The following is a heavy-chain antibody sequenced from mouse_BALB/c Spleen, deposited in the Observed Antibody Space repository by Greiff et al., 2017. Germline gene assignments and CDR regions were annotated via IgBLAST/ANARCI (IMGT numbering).Heavy chain of an antibody. V-gene: IGHV1-7*01. D-gene: IGHD2-14*01. CDR1: GYTFTSYW. Sequence: VQLQQSGAELAKPGASVKMSCKASGYTFTSYWMHWVKQRPGQGLEWIGYINPSTGYTEYNQKFKDKATLTADKSSSTAYMQLSSLTSEDSAVYYCARSDRYDYWGQGTTLTVSS. J-gene: IGHJ2*01. CDR3: ARSDRYDY. CDR2: INPSTGYT.